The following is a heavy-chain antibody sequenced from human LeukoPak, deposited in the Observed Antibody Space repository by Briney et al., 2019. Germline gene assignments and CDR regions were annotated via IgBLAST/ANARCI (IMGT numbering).Heavy chain of an antibody. CDR3: ARIEYSSSREFDY. Sequence: GGSLRLSCAASGFTFSSYWMSWVRQAPGRGRGWVAIIKQDGSEKYYVDSVKGRFTISRDNAKNSLYLQMNSLRAEDTAVYYCARIEYSSSREFDYWGQGTLVTVSS. CDR2: IKQDGSEK. J-gene: IGHJ4*02. V-gene: IGHV3-7*01. D-gene: IGHD6-6*01. CDR1: GFTFSSYW.